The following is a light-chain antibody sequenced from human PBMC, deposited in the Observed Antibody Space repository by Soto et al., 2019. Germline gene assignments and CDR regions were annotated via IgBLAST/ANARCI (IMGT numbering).Light chain of an antibody. J-gene: IGKJ5*01. CDR2: GAF. CDR3: QQYSNWPIT. Sequence: EVVMTQSPATLSVSPGERATLSCRASQSISNTLVWYQQKPGQAPRLLISGAFNRATGIPARFRGSGSGTDFTLTISSVQSEDFDVYYCQQYSNWPITFGQGTRLEI. V-gene: IGKV3-15*01. CDR1: QSISNT.